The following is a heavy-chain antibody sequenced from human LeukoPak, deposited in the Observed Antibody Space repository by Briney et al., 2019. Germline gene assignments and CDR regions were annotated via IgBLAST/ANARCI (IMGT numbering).Heavy chain of an antibody. V-gene: IGHV3-53*01. Sequence: GGSLRLSCAVSGFTVSSNYMSWVRQAPGKGLEWVSIIYSGGYTFYADSVKGRFTISRDNSKNTLYLQMNSLRAEDTAVYYCARTAAGMFFDYWGQGTLVTVSS. CDR2: IYSGGYT. J-gene: IGHJ4*02. CDR1: GFTVSSNY. D-gene: IGHD6-13*01. CDR3: ARTAAGMFFDY.